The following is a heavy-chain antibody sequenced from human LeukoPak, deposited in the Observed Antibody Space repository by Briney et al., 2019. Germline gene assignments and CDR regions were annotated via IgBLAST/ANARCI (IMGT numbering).Heavy chain of an antibody. Sequence: PSETLSLTCTVSGYSISSDYYWSWIRQPAGKGLEWIGRIYTSGSTNYNPSLKSRVTMSVDTSKNQFSLKLSSVTAADTAVYYCARVFGYSYGLYYYYYMDVWGKGTTVTVSS. CDR3: ARVFGYSYGLYYYYYMDV. V-gene: IGHV4-4*07. J-gene: IGHJ6*03. CDR1: GYSISSDYY. D-gene: IGHD5-18*01. CDR2: IYTSGST.